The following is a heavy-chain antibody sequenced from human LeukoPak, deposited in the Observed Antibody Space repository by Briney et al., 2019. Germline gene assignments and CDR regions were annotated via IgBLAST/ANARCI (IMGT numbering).Heavy chain of an antibody. CDR3: ASGRRNGYLYWDY. D-gene: IGHD5-24*01. Sequence: SETLSLTCTVSGGSISSYYWSWIRQPPGKGLEWIGYIYTSGSTNYNPSLKSRVTISVDTSKNQFSLKLSSLTAADTAVYYCASGRRNGYLYWDYWGQGTLVTVSS. J-gene: IGHJ4*02. CDR2: IYTSGST. V-gene: IGHV4-4*09. CDR1: GGSISSYY.